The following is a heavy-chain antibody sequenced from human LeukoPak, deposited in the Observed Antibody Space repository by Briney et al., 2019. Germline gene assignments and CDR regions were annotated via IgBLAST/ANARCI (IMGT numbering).Heavy chain of an antibody. D-gene: IGHD4-17*01. V-gene: IGHV3-21*01. CDR2: ISSSSSYI. CDR3: VRDPGYGDYI. Sequence: KPGGSLRLSCAASGFTFSSYNMNWVRRAPGKGLEWVSLISSSSSYIYYADSVRGRFTISRDNAKNSLYLQMSSLRSEDTAVYYCVRDPGYGDYIWGQGTLVTVSS. J-gene: IGHJ4*02. CDR1: GFTFSSYN.